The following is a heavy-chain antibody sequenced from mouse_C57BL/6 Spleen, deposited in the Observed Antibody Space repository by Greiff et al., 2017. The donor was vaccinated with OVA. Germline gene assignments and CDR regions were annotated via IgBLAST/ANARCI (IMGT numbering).Heavy chain of an antibody. D-gene: IGHD1-1*01. CDR1: GFSLTSYG. J-gene: IGHJ3*01. CDR3: ARNDLLLGFAY. V-gene: IGHV2-2*01. Sequence: VQLVESGPGLVQPSQSLSITCTVSGFSLTSYGVHWVRQSPGKGLEWLGVIWSGGSTDYNAAFISRLSISKDNSKSQVFFKMNSLQADDTAIYYCARNDLLLGFAYWGQGTLVTVSA. CDR2: IWSGGST.